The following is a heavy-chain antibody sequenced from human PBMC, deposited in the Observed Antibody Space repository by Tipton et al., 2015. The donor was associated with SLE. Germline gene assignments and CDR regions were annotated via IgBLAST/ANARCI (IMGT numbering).Heavy chain of an antibody. CDR2: IYTGGRT. V-gene: IGHV4-4*07. Sequence: TLSLTCTVSCGSLIGYYWSWIRQPAGKGPEWIGRIYTGGRTIHNPSLSSRVTMSLDTSKNQLSLKLTSVTAADTAVYYCARGSVVADDFCGQGTLVTVPS. CDR3: ARGSVVADDF. CDR1: CGSLIGYY. J-gene: IGHJ4*02. D-gene: IGHD2-15*01.